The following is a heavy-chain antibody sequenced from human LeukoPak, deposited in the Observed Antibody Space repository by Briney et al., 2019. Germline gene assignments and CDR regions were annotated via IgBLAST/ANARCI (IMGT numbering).Heavy chain of an antibody. Sequence: SETLSLTCTASGGSISSYYWSWIRQPPGKGLEWIGYIYYSGSTNYNPSLKSRVTISVDTSKNQFSLKLSSVTAADTAVYYCARNVGYYYGMDVWGQGTTVTVSS. J-gene: IGHJ6*02. CDR1: GGSISSYY. CDR3: ARNVGYYYGMDV. D-gene: IGHD3-16*01. V-gene: IGHV4-59*01. CDR2: IYYSGST.